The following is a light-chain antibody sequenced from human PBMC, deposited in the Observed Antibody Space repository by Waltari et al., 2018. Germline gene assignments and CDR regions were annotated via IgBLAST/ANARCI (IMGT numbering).Light chain of an antibody. J-gene: IGLJ2*01. CDR3: SSYAGSSKGV. Sequence: QSALTQPASVSGSPGQSITISCTGTSSDVGNYKLVPWYQQPPGKAPNLMIYAVSKRPSGVSDRFSGSKSGDMASLTISGLQPEDEAEYFCSSYAGSSKGVFGGGTKVTVL. CDR1: SSDVGNYKL. V-gene: IGLV2-23*02. CDR2: AVS.